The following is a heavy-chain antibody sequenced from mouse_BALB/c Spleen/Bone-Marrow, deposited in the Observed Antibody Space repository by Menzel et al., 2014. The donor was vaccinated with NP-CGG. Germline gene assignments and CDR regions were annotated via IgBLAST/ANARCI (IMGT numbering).Heavy chain of an antibody. D-gene: IGHD1-2*01. CDR3: AEITTAAYYVMDY. CDR1: GFNIKDTY. CDR2: IDPANGNT. J-gene: IGHJ4*01. V-gene: IGHV14-3*02. Sequence: EVQGVESGAELVKPGASVKLSCTASGFNIKDTYIHRVKQRPEQGLEWIGRIDPANGNTKYDPKFQGKATITADTSSNTAYLQLSSLTSEDTAVYYCAEITTAAYYVMDYWGQGTSVTVSS.